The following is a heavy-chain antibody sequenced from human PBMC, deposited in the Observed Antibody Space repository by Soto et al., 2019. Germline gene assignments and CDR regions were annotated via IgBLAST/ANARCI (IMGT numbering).Heavy chain of an antibody. J-gene: IGHJ4*02. D-gene: IGHD5-12*01. Sequence: SVKVSCKASGGTFSSYAISWVRQAPGQGLEWMGGIIPIFGTANYAQKFQGRVTITADESTSTAYMELSSLRSEDTAVYYCARKRGGYSGYDSGYYFDYWGQGTLVTSPQ. V-gene: IGHV1-69*13. CDR1: GGTFSSYA. CDR3: ARKRGGYSGYDSGYYFDY. CDR2: IIPIFGTA.